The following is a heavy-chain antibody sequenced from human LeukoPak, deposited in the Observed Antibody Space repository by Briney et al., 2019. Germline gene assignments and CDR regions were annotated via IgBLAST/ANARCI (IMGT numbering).Heavy chain of an antibody. CDR2: INPSGGST. CDR1: GYTFTSYY. D-gene: IGHD3-22*01. Sequence: ASVKVSCKASGYTFTSYYMHWVRQAPGQGLEWMGIINPSGGSTSYVQKFQGRVTMTRDTSTSTVYMELSSLRSEDTAVYYCARKAWSGYYYDYWGQGTLVTVSS. J-gene: IGHJ4*02. CDR3: ARKAWSGYYYDY. V-gene: IGHV1-46*01.